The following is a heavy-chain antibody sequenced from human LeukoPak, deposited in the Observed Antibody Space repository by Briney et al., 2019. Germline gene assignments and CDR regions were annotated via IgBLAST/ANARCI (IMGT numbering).Heavy chain of an antibody. D-gene: IGHD3-10*01. CDR1: GDSINTYY. V-gene: IGHV4-4*07. J-gene: IGHJ4*02. Sequence: SETLSLTCSVSGDSINTYYWSWLRQSVGKGLEWIGRIYTSGSTNYSPSLKSRVTMSVDTSENQFSLKLSSVTAADTAVYYCARLFYGSGSRYFDYRGQGTLVTVSS. CDR2: IYTSGST. CDR3: ARLFYGSGSRYFDY.